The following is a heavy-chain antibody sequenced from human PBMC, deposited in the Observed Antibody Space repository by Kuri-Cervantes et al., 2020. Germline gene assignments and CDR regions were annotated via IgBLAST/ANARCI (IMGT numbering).Heavy chain of an antibody. Sequence: GESLKISCVASGFTFSSYWMSWVRQAPGKGLEWVANIKQDGSEKYYVDSVKGRFTISRGNAKNSLYLQMNSLRAEDTAVYYCARGDQGDFDYWGQGTLVTVSS. CDR2: IKQDGSEK. V-gene: IGHV3-7*01. CDR3: ARGDQGDFDY. CDR1: GFTFSSYW. J-gene: IGHJ4*02.